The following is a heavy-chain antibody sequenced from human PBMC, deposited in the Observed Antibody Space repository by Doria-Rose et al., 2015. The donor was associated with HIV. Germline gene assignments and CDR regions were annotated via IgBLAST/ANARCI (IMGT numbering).Heavy chain of an antibody. CDR1: GVSLNSPGMG. CDR2: IFSDDER. Sequence: SGPVLVKPTETLTLTCTVSGVSLNSPGMGVSWIRQPPGEALEWLAKIFSDDERSYKTSLKSRLTISRGTSKSQVVLTMTDMDPVDTATYYCARIKSSRWYHKYYIDFWGQGTLVIVSA. D-gene: IGHD6-13*01. J-gene: IGHJ4*02. V-gene: IGHV2-26*01. CDR3: ARIKSSRWYHKYYIDF.